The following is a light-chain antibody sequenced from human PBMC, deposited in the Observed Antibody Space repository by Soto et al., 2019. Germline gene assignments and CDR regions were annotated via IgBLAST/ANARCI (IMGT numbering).Light chain of an antibody. V-gene: IGKV3-20*01. CDR1: QRISNSY. CDR3: QQYGSL. J-gene: IGKJ5*01. Sequence: EIVLTQSPGTLSLSPGERATLSCRASQRISNSYLAWYQQKPGQAPRLLLYDASNRATGIPARFSAWGSGTDFTLTISRLEPEDFAVYYCQQYGSLFGQGTRLEIK. CDR2: DAS.